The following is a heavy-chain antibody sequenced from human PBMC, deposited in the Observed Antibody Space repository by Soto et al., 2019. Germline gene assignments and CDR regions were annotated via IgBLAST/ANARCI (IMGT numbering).Heavy chain of an antibody. Sequence: ASVKVSCKASGYTFTGYYMHWVRQAPGQGLEWMGWINPNSGGTNYAQKFQGWVTMTRDTSISTAYMELSRLRSDDTAVYYCAASSDIVVVPATEKVNYYYYGMDVWGQGTTVTAP. D-gene: IGHD2-2*01. CDR3: AASSDIVVVPATEKVNYYYYGMDV. V-gene: IGHV1-2*04. CDR1: GYTFTGYY. J-gene: IGHJ6*02. CDR2: INPNSGGT.